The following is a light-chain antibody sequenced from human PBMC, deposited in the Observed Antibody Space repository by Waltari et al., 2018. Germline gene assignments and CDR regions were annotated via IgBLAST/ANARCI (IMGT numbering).Light chain of an antibody. Sequence: EIVLTQSPATLSLSPGESATLSCRASQSVSYSLAWYQQKPGQNPRLLIYSSSNRATGIPARFSGSGSGSDCTLTISSLEPEDFAVYYCQQRSSWPRTFGQGTKVEIK. CDR3: QQRSSWPRT. J-gene: IGKJ1*01. CDR1: QSVSYS. V-gene: IGKV3-11*01. CDR2: SSS.